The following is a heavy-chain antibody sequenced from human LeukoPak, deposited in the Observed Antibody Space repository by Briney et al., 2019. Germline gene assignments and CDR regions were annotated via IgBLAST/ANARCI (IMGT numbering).Heavy chain of an antibody. Sequence: PGGSLRLSCAASRFTFSSYAVSWVSQARGKGLEWVSAISGSGGSTYYADSVKGRFTISRDNSKNTLYLQMNSLRAEDTAVYYCAKPTAAGHYYYYYGMDVWGQGTTITVSS. CDR1: RFTFSSYA. V-gene: IGHV3-23*01. CDR3: AKPTAAGHYYYYYGMDV. CDR2: ISGSGGST. D-gene: IGHD6-13*01. J-gene: IGHJ6*02.